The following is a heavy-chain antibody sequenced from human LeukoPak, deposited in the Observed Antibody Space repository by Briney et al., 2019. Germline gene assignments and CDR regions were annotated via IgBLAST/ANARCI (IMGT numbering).Heavy chain of an antibody. Sequence: GGSLRLSCAASGFTFSSYGMHWVRQAPGKGLEWVAVISYDGSNKYYADSVKGRFTISRDNSKNTLYLQINSLRTEDTAVYYCARVSPFDYWGRGTLVTVSS. J-gene: IGHJ4*02. CDR2: ISYDGSNK. V-gene: IGHV3-30*03. CDR3: ARVSPFDY. CDR1: GFTFSSYG.